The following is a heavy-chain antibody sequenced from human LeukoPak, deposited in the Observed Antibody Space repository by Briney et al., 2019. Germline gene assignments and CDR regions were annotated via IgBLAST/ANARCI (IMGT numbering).Heavy chain of an antibody. Sequence: GGSLRLSCAASGFTFDDYTMHWVRQAPGKGLEWVASISGSGGSTYYAASVKGRFTVSRDNSKKMQFLQMNSLRVEDTALYYCARGRDRSGWFDAFDIWGQGTMVTVFS. CDR3: ARGRDRSGWFDAFDI. J-gene: IGHJ3*02. V-gene: IGHV3-23*01. D-gene: IGHD6-19*01. CDR1: GFTFDDYT. CDR2: ISGSGGST.